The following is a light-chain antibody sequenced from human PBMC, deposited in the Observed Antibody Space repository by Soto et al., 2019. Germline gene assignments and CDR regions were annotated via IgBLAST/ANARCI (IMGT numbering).Light chain of an antibody. CDR3: QSYDSSLSGHVV. V-gene: IGLV1-40*01. CDR1: NSNIGANYG. J-gene: IGLJ2*01. Sequence: QPVLTQPPSVSGAPGQRLTISCTGSNSNIGANYGVHWYQQLPGTAPKLLIYGNNNRPSGVPDRFSGPKSGTSASLAITGLQAEDEGDYYCQSYDSSLSGHVVFGGGTKLTVL. CDR2: GNN.